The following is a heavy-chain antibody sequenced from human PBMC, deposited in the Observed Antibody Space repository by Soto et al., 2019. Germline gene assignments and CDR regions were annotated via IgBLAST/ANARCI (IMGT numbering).Heavy chain of an antibody. V-gene: IGHV1-2*02. CDR3: AREGGSETLQPSYNWFDT. CDR1: GYTFTDYH. Sequence: GASLKVSCKASGYTFTDYHIHCVRQAPGQGLEFMGWINANNGGAGSAQQFQGRVTVTRDTSITTVYMELSNLRSDDTAVYYCAREGGSETLQPSYNWFDTWGQGTLVTVSS. CDR2: INANNGGA. J-gene: IGHJ5*02. D-gene: IGHD6-25*01.